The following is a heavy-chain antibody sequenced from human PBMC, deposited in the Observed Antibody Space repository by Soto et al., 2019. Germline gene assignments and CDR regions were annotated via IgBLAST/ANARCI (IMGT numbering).Heavy chain of an antibody. J-gene: IGHJ3*02. D-gene: IGHD3-9*01. CDR3: AISILRYFDWLPPALDAFDI. Sequence: PSETLSLTCTVSGGSISSSTYNWGWIRQPPGKGLEWIGSMSYRGSTYYKTSLKSRLTISVDTSKNQFSLKLSSVTAAVTAVYYCAISILRYFDWLPPALDAFDIWGQGTMVTVSS. V-gene: IGHV4-39*07. CDR2: MSYRGST. CDR1: GGSISSSTYN.